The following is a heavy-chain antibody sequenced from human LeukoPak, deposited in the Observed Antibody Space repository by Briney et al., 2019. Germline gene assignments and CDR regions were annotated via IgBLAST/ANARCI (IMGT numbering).Heavy chain of an antibody. CDR3: AKTIGPPYYFDY. CDR1: GFTFNSYA. J-gene: IGHJ4*02. Sequence: GGSLRLSCAASGFTFNSYAMNWVRQAPGKGLEWVSGISGSGGTTYYADSVKGRFTISRDNTKNTLYLQMNSLRAEDTAVYYCAKTIGPPYYFDYWGQGTLVTVSS. D-gene: IGHD2/OR15-2a*01. V-gene: IGHV3-23*01. CDR2: ISGSGGTT.